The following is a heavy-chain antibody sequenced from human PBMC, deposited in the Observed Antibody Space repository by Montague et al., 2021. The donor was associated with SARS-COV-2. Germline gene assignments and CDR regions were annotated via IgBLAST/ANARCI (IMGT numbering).Heavy chain of an antibody. CDR3: ARGTGISSGWFDY. CDR1: GFTFSSYA. Sequence: SLRLSCAASGFTFSSYAMHWVRQAPGKGLEWVAVISYDGSNKYYADSVKGRFTISRDNSKNTLYLQMNSLRAEDTAVYYCARGTGISSGWFDYWGRGTLVTVSS. V-gene: IGHV3-30-3*01. J-gene: IGHJ4*02. CDR2: ISYDGSNK. D-gene: IGHD6-19*01.